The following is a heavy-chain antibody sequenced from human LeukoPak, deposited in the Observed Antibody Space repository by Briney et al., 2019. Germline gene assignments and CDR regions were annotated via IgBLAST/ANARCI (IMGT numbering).Heavy chain of an antibody. Sequence: PSQTLSLTCAVSGGSISSGGYSWSWIRQPPGKGLEWIGYIYHSGSTYYNPSLKSRVTISVDRSKNQFSLKLSSVTAADTAVYYCARAVYCSGGSCYVYWYFDLWGRGTLVTVSS. CDR2: IYHSGST. V-gene: IGHV4-30-2*01. J-gene: IGHJ2*01. D-gene: IGHD2-15*01. CDR1: GGSISSGGYS. CDR3: ARAVYCSGGSCYVYWYFDL.